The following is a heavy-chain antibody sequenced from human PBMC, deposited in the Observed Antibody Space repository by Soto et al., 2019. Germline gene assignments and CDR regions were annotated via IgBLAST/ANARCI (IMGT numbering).Heavy chain of an antibody. J-gene: IGHJ1*01. CDR2: IKSKTDGGTA. CDR3: TTGIYYDILTGYPEVAY. D-gene: IGHD3-9*01. Sequence: GGSLRLSCAAFGFNLSHPWMTWVRQAAGKGLQWVGRIKSKTDGGTADYAAPVKGRFTISRDDSKNTVYLQMNSLKTEDTAVYYCTTGIYYDILTGYPEVAYWGQGTLVTVSS. CDR1: GFNLSHPW. V-gene: IGHV3-15*01.